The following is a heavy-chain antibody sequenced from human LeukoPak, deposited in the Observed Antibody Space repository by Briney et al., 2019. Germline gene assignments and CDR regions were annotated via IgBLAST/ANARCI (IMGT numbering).Heavy chain of an antibody. V-gene: IGHV1-69*06. CDR1: GGTFSSYA. J-gene: IGHJ4*02. Sequence: ASVKVSCKASGGTFSSYAISWVRQVPGQGLEWMGGIIPIFGTANYAQKFQGRVTITADKSTSTAYMELSSLRSEDTAVYYCARYYYGSGGSLGYFDYWGQGTLVTVSS. CDR3: ARYYYGSGGSLGYFDY. D-gene: IGHD3-10*01. CDR2: IIPIFGTA.